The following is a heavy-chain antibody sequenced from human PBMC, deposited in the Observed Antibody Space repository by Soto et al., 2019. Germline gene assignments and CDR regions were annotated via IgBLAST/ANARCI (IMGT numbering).Heavy chain of an antibody. CDR1: GDSVSSNSAA. CDR3: ARDTLCYFDSSGYCDY. CDR2: TYYRSKRYN. V-gene: IGHV6-1*01. Sequence: PSQTLSLTCPISGDSVSSNSAAWTWIRQSPSRTIEWLGRTYYRSKRYNEYAQSVKSRITINPDTSKTQFSLQLTSVTPEDTAVYYCARDTLCYFDSSGYCDYWGQGTLVTVSS. D-gene: IGHD3-22*01. J-gene: IGHJ4*02.